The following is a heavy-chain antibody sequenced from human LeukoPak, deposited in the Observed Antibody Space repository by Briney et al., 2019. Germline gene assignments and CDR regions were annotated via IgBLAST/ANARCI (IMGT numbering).Heavy chain of an antibody. CDR3: ARIVRQDVGYLDL. V-gene: IGHV4-59*08. Sequence: SETLSLTCTVSAGSISAYYWTWIRQPPGKGLEWIGYTSDSGSSNYKSSLKSRVSMSVDTSKRQFSLTLTSVTAADTAVYYCARIVRQDVGYLDLWGRGSLVTVSS. D-gene: IGHD2-21*01. CDR1: AGSISAYY. J-gene: IGHJ2*01. CDR2: TSDSGSS.